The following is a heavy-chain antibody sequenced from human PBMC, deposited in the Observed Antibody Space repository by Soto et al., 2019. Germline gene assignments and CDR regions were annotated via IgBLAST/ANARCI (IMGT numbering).Heavy chain of an antibody. CDR2: IYYSGST. J-gene: IGHJ4*02. V-gene: IGHV4-59*01. D-gene: IGHD4-17*01. Sequence: SETLSLTCTVSGGSISTYYWSWIRQPPGKGLEWIGYIYYSGSTNYNPSLKSRVTISVDTSKNQFSLKLSSVTAADTAVYYCARDSDGDYYFDYWGQGTLVTVSS. CDR1: GGSISTYY. CDR3: ARDSDGDYYFDY.